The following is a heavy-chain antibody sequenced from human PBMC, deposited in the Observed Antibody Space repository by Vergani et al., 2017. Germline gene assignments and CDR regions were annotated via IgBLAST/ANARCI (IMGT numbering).Heavy chain of an antibody. Sequence: QVQLVESGGGVVQPGRSLRLSCAASGFTFSSYGMHWVRQAPGKGLEWVAVISYDGSNKYYADSVKGRFTISRDNSKNTLYLQMNSLRAEDTAVYYCAKERGQWREGXFQHWGQGTLVTVSS. D-gene: IGHD6-19*01. CDR3: AKERGQWREGXFQH. CDR2: ISYDGSNK. J-gene: IGHJ1*01. V-gene: IGHV3-30*18. CDR1: GFTFSSYG.